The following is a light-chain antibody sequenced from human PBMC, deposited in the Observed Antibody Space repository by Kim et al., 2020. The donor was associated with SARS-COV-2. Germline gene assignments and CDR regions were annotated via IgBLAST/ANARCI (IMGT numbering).Light chain of an antibody. J-gene: IGKJ2*01. CDR1: QSVLYSSNNQNY. V-gene: IGKV4-1*01. Sequence: RATINCKSRQSVLYSSNNQNYLAWYQQKPGQPPKLLIYWAATREYGVPDRFSGSVSGTDFTLTISSLEAEDVAVYYCQQYYSTPYTFGQGTKLEI. CDR3: QQYYSTPYT. CDR2: WAA.